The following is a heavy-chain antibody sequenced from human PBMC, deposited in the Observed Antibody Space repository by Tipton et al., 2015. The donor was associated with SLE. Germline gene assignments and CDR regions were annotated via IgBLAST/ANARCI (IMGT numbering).Heavy chain of an antibody. D-gene: IGHD1-1*01. Sequence: SLRLSCAVSGFTFSTYGMHWVRQTPGKGLEWVTFIRFDGTKKYYADSLKGRFAVSRDNSKNTLYLQMNGLRAEDTAVYYCAKANNWYYFDYWGQGTLVTVSS. CDR3: AKANNWYYFDY. J-gene: IGHJ4*02. V-gene: IGHV3-30*02. CDR2: IRFDGTKK. CDR1: GFTFSTYG.